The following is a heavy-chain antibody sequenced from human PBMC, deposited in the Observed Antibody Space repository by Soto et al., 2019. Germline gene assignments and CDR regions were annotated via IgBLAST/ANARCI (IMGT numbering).Heavy chain of an antibody. J-gene: IGHJ6*04. D-gene: IGHD2-8*01. V-gene: IGHV1-18*01. CDR1: GYTFTRYG. CDR2: ISGYNGDT. Sequence: QGHLVQSGAEVKKPGTSVKVSCKASGYTFTRYGISWVRQAPGQGLEWMGWISGYNGDTNYAQNLQGRVTMTIDTPTSTAYRELRSMTSDDTAVYYCAKNGQPPYYYYGLDVWGKGTTVTVSS. CDR3: AKNGQPPYYYYGLDV.